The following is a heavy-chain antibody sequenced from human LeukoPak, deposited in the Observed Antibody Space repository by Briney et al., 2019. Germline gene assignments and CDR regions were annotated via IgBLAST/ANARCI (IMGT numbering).Heavy chain of an antibody. D-gene: IGHD1-26*01. Sequence: GGSLRLSCAASGFTFSSYAMSWVRQAPGKGLEWVSAISGSGGSTYYADSVKGRFTISRDNSKNTLYLQMNSLRAEDTAVYYCAKDRNSRSYPYYFDYWGQGTLVTVSS. CDR3: AKDRNSRSYPYYFDY. V-gene: IGHV3-23*01. J-gene: IGHJ4*02. CDR1: GFTFSSYA. CDR2: ISGSGGST.